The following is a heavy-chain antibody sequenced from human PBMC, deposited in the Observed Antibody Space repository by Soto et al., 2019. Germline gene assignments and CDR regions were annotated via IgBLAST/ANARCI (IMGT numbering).Heavy chain of an antibody. CDR1: GGSISSGGYS. Sequence: QLQLQESGSGLVKPSQTLSLTCAVSGGSISSGGYSWSWIRQPPGKGLEWIGYIYHSGSTYYNPSLKSRVTIAVDRSKNQFSLKLSSVPAADTAVYYCAREVRSIQLWSLGYFDLWGRGTLVTVSS. J-gene: IGHJ2*01. CDR2: IYHSGST. V-gene: IGHV4-30-2*01. CDR3: AREVRSIQLWSLGYFDL. D-gene: IGHD5-18*01.